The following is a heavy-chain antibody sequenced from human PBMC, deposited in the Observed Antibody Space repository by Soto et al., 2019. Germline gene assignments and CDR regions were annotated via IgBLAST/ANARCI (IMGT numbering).Heavy chain of an antibody. V-gene: IGHV1-69*13. CDR1: GGTFSSYA. CDR2: IIPIFGTA. D-gene: IGHD4-17*01. J-gene: IGHJ6*02. CDR3: ARSSGRLTTVTHYYYYGMDV. Sequence: SVKVSCKASGGTFSSYAISWVRQAPGQGLEWMGGIIPIFGTANYAQKFQGRVTITADESTSTAYMELSSLRSEDTAVYYCARSSGRLTTVTHYYYYGMDVWGQGTTVTVSS.